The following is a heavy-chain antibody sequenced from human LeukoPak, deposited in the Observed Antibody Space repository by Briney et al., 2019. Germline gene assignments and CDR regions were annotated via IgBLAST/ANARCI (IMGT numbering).Heavy chain of an antibody. J-gene: IGHJ3*02. CDR3: ARVRSGPLDAFDI. CDR2: IYYSGST. CDR1: GASIDSYY. D-gene: IGHD2-15*01. Sequence: SETLSPTCTISGASIDSYYWSWTRQPPGKGLEWIGYIYYSGSTNYNPSLKSRVTISVDTSKNQFSLKLSSVTAADTAVYYCARVRSGPLDAFDIWGQGTMVTVSS. V-gene: IGHV4-59*01.